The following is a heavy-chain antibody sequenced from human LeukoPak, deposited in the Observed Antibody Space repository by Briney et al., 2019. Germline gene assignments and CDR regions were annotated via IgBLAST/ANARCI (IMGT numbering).Heavy chain of an antibody. Sequence: PGGSLRLSCAASGFTFTSYGMNWVRQAPGKGLERVSYIGSSSTTIYYADSVKGRFTISRDNAKNSLYLQMNSLRAEDTAVYYCARATPYYDFWSQGTLVTVSS. CDR3: ARATPYYDF. CDR1: GFTFTSYG. CDR2: IGSSSTTI. J-gene: IGHJ4*02. V-gene: IGHV3-48*01. D-gene: IGHD3-3*01.